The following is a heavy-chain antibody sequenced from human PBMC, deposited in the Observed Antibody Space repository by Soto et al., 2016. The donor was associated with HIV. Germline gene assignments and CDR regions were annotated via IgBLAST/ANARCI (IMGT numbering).Heavy chain of an antibody. Sequence: EVQLLESGGGLVQPGGSLRLSCAASGFTFSSYAMNWVRQAPGQGLEWVSAISASGGSTYYADSVKGRFTISRDNFKNTLYLQMNSLRAEDTAVYYCVKWGYCRAGTCSKASPFDYWGRGPWSPSPQ. V-gene: IGHV3-23*01. CDR1: GFTFSSYA. D-gene: IGHD2-15*01. J-gene: IGHJ4*02. CDR2: ISASGGST. CDR3: VKWGYCRAGTCSKASPFDY.